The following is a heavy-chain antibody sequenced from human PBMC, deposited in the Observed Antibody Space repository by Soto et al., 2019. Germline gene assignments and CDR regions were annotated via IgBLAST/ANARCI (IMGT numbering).Heavy chain of an antibody. V-gene: IGHV4-38-2*02. CDR1: GXSLISIYH. CDR3: ARTDNVGYYQH. J-gene: IGHJ1*01. D-gene: IGHD3-3*01. Sequence: XTLSLPCTVSGXSLISIYHWAWIRQPPGRSLEWIASIFHTGTNYYTPSLKSSVTISVDKSKNQFSLRLSSVTAAYSAVYYCARTDNVGYYQHFGQGNLGTVSS. CDR2: IFHTGTN.